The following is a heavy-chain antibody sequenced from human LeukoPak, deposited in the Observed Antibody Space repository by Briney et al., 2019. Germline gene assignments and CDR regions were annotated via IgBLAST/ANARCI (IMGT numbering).Heavy chain of an antibody. D-gene: IGHD3-10*01. J-gene: IGHJ5*02. Sequence: GESLKISCKGSGYSFTSYWIGWVRQMPGKGLEWMGIIYPGDSDTRYSPSFQGQVTIPADKSISTAYLQWSSLKASDTAMYYCARSSMVRGVLNWFDPWGQGTLVTVSS. CDR3: ARSSMVRGVLNWFDP. V-gene: IGHV5-51*01. CDR1: GYSFTSYW. CDR2: IYPGDSDT.